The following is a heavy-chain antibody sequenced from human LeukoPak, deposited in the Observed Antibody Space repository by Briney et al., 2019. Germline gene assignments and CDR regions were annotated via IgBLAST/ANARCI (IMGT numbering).Heavy chain of an antibody. J-gene: IGHJ4*02. Sequence: TGGSLRLSCAASGFTFSSYSMNWVRQAPGKGLEWVSSISSSSSYIYYAGSVKGRFTISRDNAKNSLYLQMNSLRAEDTAVYYCARGIAFDYWGQGTLVTVSS. V-gene: IGHV3-21*01. D-gene: IGHD2-15*01. CDR2: ISSSSSYI. CDR3: ARGIAFDY. CDR1: GFTFSSYS.